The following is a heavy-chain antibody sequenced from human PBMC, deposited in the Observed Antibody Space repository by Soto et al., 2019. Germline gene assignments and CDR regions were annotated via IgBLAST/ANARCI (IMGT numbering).Heavy chain of an antibody. CDR1: GGSVSSGSYY. V-gene: IGHV4-31*03. CDR2: IYYTGNT. Sequence: PSETLSLTCTVSGGSVSSGSYYWSWIRQHPGRGLEWIGYIYYTGNTYYNPSLKSRLAISVDTSKNQFSLQMTGLRAEDTAVYFCATAEVDHWGPGTLVTVSS. J-gene: IGHJ5*02. CDR3: ATAEVDH.